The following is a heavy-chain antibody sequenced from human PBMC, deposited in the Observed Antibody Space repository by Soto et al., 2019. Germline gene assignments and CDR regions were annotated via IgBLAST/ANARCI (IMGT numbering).Heavy chain of an antibody. CDR1: GFTFSGSA. D-gene: IGHD2-15*01. CDR2: IRSKANNYAT. J-gene: IGHJ6*02. Sequence: EVQLVESGGGLVQPGGSLKLSCAASGFTFSGSAVHWVRQASGKGLEWVGRIRSKANNYATAYAASVQGRFTICRDDLKTTAYLQMNSLITEDTAVYYCTNPQVGYGMDGWGQGTRVTVSS. V-gene: IGHV3-73*02. CDR3: TNPQVGYGMDG.